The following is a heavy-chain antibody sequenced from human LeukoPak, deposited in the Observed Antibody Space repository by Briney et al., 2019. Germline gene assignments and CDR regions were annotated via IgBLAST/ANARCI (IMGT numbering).Heavy chain of an antibody. J-gene: IGHJ4*02. D-gene: IGHD1-26*01. V-gene: IGHV3-66*01. CDR1: GFTVSSNY. CDR3: ARWEGGYRPRFDS. Sequence: GGSLRLSCAASGFTVSSNYMNWVRQAPGKGLEWVSVIYSGGSTYYADSVKGRFTISRDNSKNTLYLQMNSLRAEDTAVYYCARWEGGYRPRFDSWGQGTLVTVSS. CDR2: IYSGGST.